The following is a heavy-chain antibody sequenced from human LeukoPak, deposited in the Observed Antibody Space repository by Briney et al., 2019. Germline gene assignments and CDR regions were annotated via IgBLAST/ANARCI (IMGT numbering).Heavy chain of an antibody. V-gene: IGHV3-33*01. CDR1: GFTFSSYG. CDR2: IWYDGSNK. J-gene: IGHJ4*02. D-gene: IGHD6-19*01. CDR3: AREQWLTRGCIDY. Sequence: GGSLRLSCAASGFTFSSYGMHWVRQAPGKGLEWVAVIWYDGSNKYYADSVKGRFTISRDNSKNTLYLQMNSLRAEDTAVYYCAREQWLTRGCIDYWGQGTLVTVSS.